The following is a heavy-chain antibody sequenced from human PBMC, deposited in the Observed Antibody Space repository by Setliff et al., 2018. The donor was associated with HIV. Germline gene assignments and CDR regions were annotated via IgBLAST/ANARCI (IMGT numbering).Heavy chain of an antibody. Sequence: KPSETLSLTCIVSGGSISSGGYYWSWIRQHPGKGLEWIGYMYYSGKTYYNMSLESRVSISADTSKNQFSLKLSSVAAADTAMYYCARGTSDYYDRSGYYSVWGQGTLVTVSS. CDR3: ARGTSDYYDRSGYYSV. V-gene: IGHV4-31*03. CDR1: GGSISSGGYY. CDR2: MYYSGKT. D-gene: IGHD3-22*01. J-gene: IGHJ4*02.